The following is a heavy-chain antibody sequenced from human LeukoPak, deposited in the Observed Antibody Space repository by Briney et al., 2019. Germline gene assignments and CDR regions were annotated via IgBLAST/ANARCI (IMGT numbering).Heavy chain of an antibody. CDR2: INHSGST. D-gene: IGHD3-22*01. J-gene: IGHJ3*01. Sequence: PSETLSLTCAVYGGSFSNYYWSWIRQPPGKGLEWIGEINHSGSTNYNPSLKSRVTISVDTSKNQFSLKLSSVTAADTAVYYCARDKDYYDSSGYYLYLWGQGTMVTVSS. CDR3: ARDKDYYDSSGYYLYL. V-gene: IGHV4-34*01. CDR1: GGSFSNYY.